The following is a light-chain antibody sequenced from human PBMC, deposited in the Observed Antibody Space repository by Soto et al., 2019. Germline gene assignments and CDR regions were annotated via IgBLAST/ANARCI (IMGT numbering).Light chain of an antibody. CDR1: QSVSSSY. CDR2: GAS. J-gene: IGKJ2*01. V-gene: IGKV3-20*01. CDR3: QQYGGSPQYT. Sequence: EIVLTQSPGTLSLSPGERATLSCRASQSVSSSYLAWYQQKPGQAPRLLIYGASSRATRFPDRFSGGGSGSDFSISISRLEPDDFAVYYCQQYGGSPQYTFGQGNKLEIK.